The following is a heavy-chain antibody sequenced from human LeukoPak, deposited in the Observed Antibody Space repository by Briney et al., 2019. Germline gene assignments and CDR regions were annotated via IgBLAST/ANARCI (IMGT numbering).Heavy chain of an antibody. CDR2: ISSSSSYI. V-gene: IGHV3-21*01. CDR1: GFTFSSYS. Sequence: SGGSLRLSCAASGFTFSSYSMNWVRQAPGKGLEWVSSISSSSSYIYYADSVKGRFTISRDNAKNSLYLQMNSLRAEDTAVYYCARDLGDIVVVVAAPSYMDVWGKGTTVTVSS. D-gene: IGHD2-15*01. CDR3: ARDLGDIVVVVAAPSYMDV. J-gene: IGHJ6*03.